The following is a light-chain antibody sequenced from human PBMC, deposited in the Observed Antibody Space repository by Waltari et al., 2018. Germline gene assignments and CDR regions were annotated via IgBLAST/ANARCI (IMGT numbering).Light chain of an antibody. CDR3: CSFAGYGIYV. V-gene: IGLV2-23*02. CDR2: EIS. J-gene: IGLJ1*01. CDR1: HSKVYILQL. Sequence: QSALTQPAPVSGVPGQSIPLSCPSGHSKVYILQLVSWYQHHPGRNPNLLIYEISQRPSGISNRFSGSKSGNTASLTISGLQPEDEADYFCCSFAGYGIYVFGSGTQVSVL.